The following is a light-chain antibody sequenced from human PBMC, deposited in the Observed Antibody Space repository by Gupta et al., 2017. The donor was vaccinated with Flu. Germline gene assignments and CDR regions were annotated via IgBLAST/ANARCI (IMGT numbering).Light chain of an antibody. Sequence: DIVMTQSPDSLAVALGERATINCKSSQSLLYTSNNKHYLAWYQQKPGQPPKLLIYCASTRESGVPDRFSGSESGTDFTLTISSLQAEDAAVYYCQQYITTPTTFGGGTKVEIK. CDR3: QQYITTPTT. CDR2: CAS. CDR1: QSLLYTSNNKHY. J-gene: IGKJ4*01. V-gene: IGKV4-1*01.